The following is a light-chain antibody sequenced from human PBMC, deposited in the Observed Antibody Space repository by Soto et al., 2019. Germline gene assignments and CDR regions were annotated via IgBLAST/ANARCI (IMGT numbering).Light chain of an antibody. CDR3: MQGTHWLYT. J-gene: IGKJ2*01. CDR1: QSLVHSGGNTY. CDR2: KIS. Sequence: DVVMTQSPLSLPVTLGQPASISCRSSQSLVHSGGNTYLSWFQQRPGQAPRRLIYKISNRDSGVPDRFSGSGSGTDFTLKISRVEAEDVGVYYCMQGTHWLYTFGQGTKLEIK. V-gene: IGKV2-30*02.